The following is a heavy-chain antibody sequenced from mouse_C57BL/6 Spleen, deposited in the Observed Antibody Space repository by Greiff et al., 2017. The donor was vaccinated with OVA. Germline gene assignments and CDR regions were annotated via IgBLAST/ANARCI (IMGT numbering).Heavy chain of an antibody. Sequence: QVQLQQPGAELVKPGASVKLSCKASGYTFTSYWMQWVKQRPGQGLEWIGEIDPSDSYTNYNQKFKGKATLTVDTSSTTAYMQLSSLTSEDSAVYYCAPHYYGDFEVWGTGTTVTVSS. CDR3: APHYYGDFEV. D-gene: IGHD1-2*01. V-gene: IGHV1-50*01. CDR2: IDPSDSYT. J-gene: IGHJ1*03. CDR1: GYTFTSYW.